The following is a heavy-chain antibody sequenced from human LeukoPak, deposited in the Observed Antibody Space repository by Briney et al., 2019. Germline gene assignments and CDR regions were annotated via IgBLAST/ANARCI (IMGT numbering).Heavy chain of an antibody. V-gene: IGHV4-39*01. CDR2: IYYSGST. CDR1: GGSISSSSYY. J-gene: IGHJ4*02. D-gene: IGHD6-19*01. Sequence: PSETLSLTCTVSGGSISSSSYYWGWIRQPPGKGLEWIGSIYYSGSTYYNPSLKSRVTISVDTSKNQFSLKLSSVTAADTAVYYCARHSSGWYWGSLDYWGQGTLVTVSS. CDR3: ARHSSGWYWGSLDY.